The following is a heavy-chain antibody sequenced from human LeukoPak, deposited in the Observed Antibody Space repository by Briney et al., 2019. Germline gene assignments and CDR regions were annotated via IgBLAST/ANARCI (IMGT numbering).Heavy chain of an antibody. J-gene: IGHJ1*01. CDR3: ASAREYCGSAECYEYFQH. CDR1: GVTVGTNS. D-gene: IGHD2-21*01. CDR2: IYSGGSA. Sequence: GGSLRLSCAASGVTVGTNSMSWARQSPGKGPEWVSVIYSGGSAYNADSVNGRFTVSRDNSRNTLFLQMNNLRAEDTALYFCASAREYCGSAECYEYFQHWGQGTLVIVSS. V-gene: IGHV3-53*01.